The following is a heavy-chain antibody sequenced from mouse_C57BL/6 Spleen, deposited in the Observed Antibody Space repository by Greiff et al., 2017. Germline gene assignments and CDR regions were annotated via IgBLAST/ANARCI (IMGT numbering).Heavy chain of an antibody. Sequence: VQLQQPGAELVKPGASVKLSCKASGYTFTSYWMHWVKQRPGQGLEWIGMIHPNSGSTNYNEKFKSKATLTVDKSTSTAYMQLSNLTSEDTAVYYCACGDDAMDYWGQGTSGTVSS. CDR3: ACGDDAMDY. J-gene: IGHJ4*01. V-gene: IGHV1-64*01. D-gene: IGHD2-13*01. CDR1: GYTFTSYW. CDR2: IHPNSGST.